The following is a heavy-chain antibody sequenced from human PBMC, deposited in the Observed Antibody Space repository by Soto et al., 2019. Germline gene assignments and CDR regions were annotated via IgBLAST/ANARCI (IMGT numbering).Heavy chain of an antibody. J-gene: IGHJ4*02. CDR3: ATAEVDY. Sequence: PGGALRLCCAGSGFAFGNYWMRWVHQAPGKWLEWVSRINSYGNSTNCSDCGKGRFTVSRDNARNTLHLQMNSLRAEDTAVYYCATAEVDYRGPVTLVTVSS. CDR2: INSYGNST. V-gene: IGHV3-74*01. CDR1: GFAFGNYW.